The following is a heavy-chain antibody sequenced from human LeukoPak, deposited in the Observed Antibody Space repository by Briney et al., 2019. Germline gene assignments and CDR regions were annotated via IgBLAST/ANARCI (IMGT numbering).Heavy chain of an antibody. CDR2: INHSGST. CDR1: GGSFSGYY. Sequence: PSETLSLTCAVYGGSFSGYYWSWIRQPPGKGLEWIGGINHSGSTNYNPSLKSRVTISVDTSKNQFSLKLSSVTAADTAVYYCATFHVSENSFVSHWGQGTLVTVSS. CDR3: ATFHVSENSFVSH. V-gene: IGHV4-34*01. J-gene: IGHJ4*02. D-gene: IGHD3-10*01.